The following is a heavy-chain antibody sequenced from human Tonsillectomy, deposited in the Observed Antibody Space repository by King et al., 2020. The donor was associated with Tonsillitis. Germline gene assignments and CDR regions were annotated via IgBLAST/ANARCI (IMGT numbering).Heavy chain of an antibody. CDR2: ISWNSGSI. J-gene: IGHJ3*02. CDR3: AKSTLTRYSGSGSGAFDI. CDR1: GFTFDDYA. V-gene: IGHV3-9*01. Sequence: EVQLVESGGGLVQPGRSLRLSCAASGFTFDDYAMHWVRQAPGRGLEWVSGISWNSGSIGYADSVKGRFTISRDNAKNSLYLQMNSLRAEDTALYYCAKSTLTRYSGSGSGAFDIWGQGTMVTVSS. D-gene: IGHD1-26*01.